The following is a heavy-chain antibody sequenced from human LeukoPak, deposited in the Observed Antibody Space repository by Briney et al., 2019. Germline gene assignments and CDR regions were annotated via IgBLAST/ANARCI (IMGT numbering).Heavy chain of an antibody. CDR2: INSDGSST. J-gene: IGHJ4*02. CDR1: GFTFSSYW. Sequence: GGSLRLSCAASGFTFSSYWMHWVRQAPGKGLVWVSRINSDGSSTSYAHSVKGRFTIPRDNSKNTLYLQMNSLRAEDTAVYYCARESVYYYGSGRPIGFDYWGQGTLVTVSS. V-gene: IGHV3-74*01. CDR3: ARESVYYYGSGRPIGFDY. D-gene: IGHD3-10*01.